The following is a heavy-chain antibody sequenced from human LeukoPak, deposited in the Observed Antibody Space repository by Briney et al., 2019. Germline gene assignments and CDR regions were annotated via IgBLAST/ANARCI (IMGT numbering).Heavy chain of an antibody. V-gene: IGHV4-38-2*02. J-gene: IGHJ6*03. CDR3: ARITGTSGRLYMDV. CDR2: IYHSGNT. Sequence: SETLSLTCTVSGYSISSGYYWGWIRQPPGKGLEWIGSIYHSGNTYYNPSLKSRVTISVDTSKNQFSLKLSSVTAADTAVYYCARITGTSGRLYMDVWGKGTTVTVSS. CDR1: GYSISSGYY. D-gene: IGHD1-7*01.